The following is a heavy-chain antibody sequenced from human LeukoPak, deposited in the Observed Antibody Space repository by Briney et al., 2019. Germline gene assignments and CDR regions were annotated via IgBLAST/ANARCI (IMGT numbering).Heavy chain of an antibody. CDR3: ARGYYYVDV. J-gene: IGHJ6*03. CDR1: GFAFSDYY. V-gene: IGHV3-11*04. Sequence: GGSLRLSCAASGFAFSDYYMSWIRQAPGKGLEWISYISTSGSTINDADSVRGRFTVSRGNAKNSLYLQMNSLRAEDTAVYYCARGYYYVDVWGTGTTVTVSS. CDR2: ISTSGSTI.